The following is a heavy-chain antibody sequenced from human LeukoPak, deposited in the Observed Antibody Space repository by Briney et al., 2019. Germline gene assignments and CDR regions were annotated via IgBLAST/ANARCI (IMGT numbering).Heavy chain of an antibody. CDR3: ASAGELDLDAFDI. CDR1: GGTFSSYA. Sequence: GASVKVSCKASGGTFSSYAISWVRQAPGQGLEWMGGIIPIFGTANYAQKFQGRVTITADKSTSTAYMELSSLRSEDTAVYYCASAGELDLDAFDIWGQGTMVTVSS. CDR2: IIPIFGTA. D-gene: IGHD1-26*01. V-gene: IGHV1-69*06. J-gene: IGHJ3*02.